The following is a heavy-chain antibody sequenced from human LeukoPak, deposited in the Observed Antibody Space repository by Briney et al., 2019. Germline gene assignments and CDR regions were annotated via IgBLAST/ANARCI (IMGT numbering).Heavy chain of an antibody. CDR2: IYYSGST. V-gene: IGHV4-59*08. CDR3: AKTGDYYGSGSYRNWFDP. CDR1: GGSISSYY. Sequence: SETLSLTCTVSGGSISSYYWSWIRQPPGKGLEWIGYIYYSGSTNYNPSLKSRVTIPVDTSKNQFSLKLSSVTAADTAVYYCAKTGDYYGSGSYRNWFDPWGQGTLVTVSS. D-gene: IGHD3-10*01. J-gene: IGHJ5*02.